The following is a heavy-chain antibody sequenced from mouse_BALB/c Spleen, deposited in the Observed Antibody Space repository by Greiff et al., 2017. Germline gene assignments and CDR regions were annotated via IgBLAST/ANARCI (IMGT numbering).Heavy chain of an antibody. CDR3: ASYYGSSYPYWYFDV. CDR2: IYPGGGYT. Sequence: VKLMESGAELVRPGTSVKISCKASGYTFTNYWLGWVKQRPGHGLEWIGDIYPGGGYTNYNEKFKGKATLTADTSSSTAYMQLSSLTSEDSAVYFCASYYGSSYPYWYFDVWGAGTTVTVSS. J-gene: IGHJ1*01. D-gene: IGHD1-1*01. V-gene: IGHV1-63*02. CDR1: GYTFTNYW.